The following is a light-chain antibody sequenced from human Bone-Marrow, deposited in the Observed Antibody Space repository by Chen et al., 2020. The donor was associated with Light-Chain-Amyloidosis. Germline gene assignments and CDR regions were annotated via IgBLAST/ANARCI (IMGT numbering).Light chain of an antibody. V-gene: IGLV3-25*03. CDR3: QSADSSGTYEVI. CDR2: RDT. J-gene: IGLJ2*01. CDR1: DLPTKY. Sequence: YELTQPPSVSVSPGQTARITCSGDDLPTKYAYGYQQKPGQAPVLVIHRDTERPSGISERFSGSSSGTTAALTISGVQAEDEADYHCQSADSSGTYEVIFGGGTKLTVL.